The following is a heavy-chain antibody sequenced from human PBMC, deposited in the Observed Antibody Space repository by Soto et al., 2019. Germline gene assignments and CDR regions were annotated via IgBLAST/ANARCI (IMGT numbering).Heavy chain of an antibody. CDR3: ATEPIYYNDGSGYFPLGH. CDR1: GYSFATYG. Sequence: QVQLVQSGAEVKKPGASVKVSCKASGYSFATYGFSWVRQAPGQGLECVGWISAHNGDTHYSQKFQGRVTLTTDTSKNTGYMELRSLTSYDTAVYFCATEPIYYNDGSGYFPLGHCGQGTLVTVSA. D-gene: IGHD3-22*01. CDR2: ISAHNGDT. J-gene: IGHJ4*02. V-gene: IGHV1-18*04.